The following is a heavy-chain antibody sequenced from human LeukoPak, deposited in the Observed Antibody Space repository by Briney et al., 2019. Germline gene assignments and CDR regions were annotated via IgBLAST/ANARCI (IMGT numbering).Heavy chain of an antibody. V-gene: IGHV3-23*01. CDR3: AKVFSSSWDIVGYFQH. Sequence: GGSLRLSCAASGFTFSSYAMSWVRQAPGKGLEWVSAISGSGGSTYYADSVKGRFIISRDNSKNTLYLQMNSLRAEDTAVYYCAKVFSSSWDIVGYFQHWGQGTLVTVSS. J-gene: IGHJ1*01. CDR1: GFTFSSYA. CDR2: ISGSGGST. D-gene: IGHD6-13*01.